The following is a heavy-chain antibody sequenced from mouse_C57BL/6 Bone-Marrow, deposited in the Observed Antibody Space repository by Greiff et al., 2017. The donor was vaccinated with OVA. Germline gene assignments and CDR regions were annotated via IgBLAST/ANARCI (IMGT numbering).Heavy chain of an antibody. CDR1: GFTFSDYG. CDR2: ISSGSSTI. D-gene: IGHD1-1*01. Sequence: EVKLMESGGGLVKPGGSLKLSCAASGFTFSDYGMHWVRQAPEKGLEWVAYISSGSSTIYYTDTVKGRFTISRDNAKNTLFLQMTSLRSEDTAMYYCARRGHYGSSYVGFAYWGQGTLVTVSA. V-gene: IGHV5-17*01. J-gene: IGHJ3*01. CDR3: ARRGHYGSSYVGFAY.